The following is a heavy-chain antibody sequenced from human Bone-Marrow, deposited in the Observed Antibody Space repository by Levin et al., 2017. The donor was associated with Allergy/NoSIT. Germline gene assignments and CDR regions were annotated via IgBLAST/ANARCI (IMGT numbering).Heavy chain of an antibody. CDR1: GFAFSNYW. J-gene: IGHJ4*02. CDR2: INRGGSST. V-gene: IGHV3-74*01. Sequence: GESLKISCAASGFAFSNYWMHWVRQAPGKGLVWVSRINRGGSSTTYADSVKGRFTISRDNAKNTLYLQMNSLRAEDTAVYDCARDPFAYNFGSGSYLDYWGQGTLVSVSS. D-gene: IGHD3-10*01. CDR3: ARDPFAYNFGSGSYLDY.